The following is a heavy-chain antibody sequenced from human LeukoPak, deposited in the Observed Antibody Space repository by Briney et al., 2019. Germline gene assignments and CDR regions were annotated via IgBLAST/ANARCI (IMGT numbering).Heavy chain of an antibody. CDR2: INPNSGGT. CDR3: ATRDVVVAATEHDY. D-gene: IGHD2-15*01. J-gene: IGHJ4*02. Sequence: ASVKVSCKASGYTFTGYYMHWVRQAPGQGLEWMGWINPNSGGTNYAQKFQGRVTMTRDMSISTAYMELSRLRSDDTAVYYCATRDVVVAATEHDYWGQGTLVTVPS. V-gene: IGHV1-2*02. CDR1: GYTFTGYY.